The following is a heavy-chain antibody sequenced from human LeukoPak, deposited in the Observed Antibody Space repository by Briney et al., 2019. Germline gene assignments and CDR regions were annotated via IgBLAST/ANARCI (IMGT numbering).Heavy chain of an antibody. CDR1: GFTFSGSA. D-gene: IGHD3-22*01. Sequence: GGSLRLSCAASGFTFSGSAMHWFRQASGKGLEWVGRIRSKANSYATAYAASVKGRFTISRDDSKNTAYLQMNSLKTEDTAVYYCTRPDQEADHYDSSGYYSNWGQGTLVTVSS. CDR2: IRSKANSYAT. V-gene: IGHV3-73*01. CDR3: TRPDQEADHYDSSGYYSN. J-gene: IGHJ4*02.